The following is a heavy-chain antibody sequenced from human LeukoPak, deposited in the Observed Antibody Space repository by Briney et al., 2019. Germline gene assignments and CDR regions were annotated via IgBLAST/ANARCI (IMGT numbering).Heavy chain of an antibody. D-gene: IGHD3-10*01. J-gene: IGHJ5*02. CDR1: GYTFTGYY. V-gene: IGHV1-2*02. Sequence: GASVKVSCKASGYTFTGYYMHWVRQAPGQGLEWMGWINPNSGGTNYAQKFQGRVTMTRDTSISTAYMELSRLRSDDTAVYYCARDRSSYYYGSGGHNWFGPWGQGTLVTVSS. CDR2: INPNSGGT. CDR3: ARDRSSYYYGSGGHNWFGP.